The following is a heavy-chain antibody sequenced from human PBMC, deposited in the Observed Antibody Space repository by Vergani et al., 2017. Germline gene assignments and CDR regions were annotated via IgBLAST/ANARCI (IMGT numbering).Heavy chain of an antibody. CDR3: TTGEIAVAGTGDY. Sequence: EVQLVESGGGLVQPGRSLRLSCTASGFTFGDYAMSWFRQAPGKGLEWVGRIKSKTDGGTTDYAAPVKGRFTISRDDSRNTLYLQMNSLKTEDTAVYYCTTGEIAVAGTGDYWGQGTLVTVSS. CDR1: GFTFGDYA. CDR2: IKSKTDGGTT. J-gene: IGHJ4*02. V-gene: IGHV3-15*01. D-gene: IGHD6-19*01.